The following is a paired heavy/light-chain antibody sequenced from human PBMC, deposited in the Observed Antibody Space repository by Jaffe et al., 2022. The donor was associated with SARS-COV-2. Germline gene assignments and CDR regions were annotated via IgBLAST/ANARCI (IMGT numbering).Light chain of an antibody. V-gene: IGLV1-51*01. J-gene: IGLJ2*01. CDR2: DNN. CDR3: GTWDSSLSVHVV. Sequence: QSVLTQPPSVSAAPGQKVTISCSGSSSNIGNNYVSWYQQLPGTAPKLLIYDNNKRPSGIPDRFSGSKSGTSATLGITGLQTGDEADYYCGTWDSSLSVHVVFGGGTKLTVL. CDR1: SSNIGNNY.
Heavy chain of an antibody. CDR2: ISGSGGST. V-gene: IGHV3-23*01. Sequence: EVQLLESGGGLVQPGGSLRLSCAASGFTFSSYAMSWVRQAPGKGLEWVSAISGSGGSTYYADSVKGRFTISRDNSKNTLYLQMNSLRAEDTAVYYCAKDLKRALLWFGELLYIPGYDYWGQGTLVTVSS. J-gene: IGHJ4*02. CDR1: GFTFSSYA. CDR3: AKDLKRALLWFGELLYIPGYDY. D-gene: IGHD3-10*01.